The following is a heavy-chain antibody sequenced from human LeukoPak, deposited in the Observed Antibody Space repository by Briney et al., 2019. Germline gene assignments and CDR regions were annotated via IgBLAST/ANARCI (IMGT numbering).Heavy chain of an antibody. CDR3: ARGLRGDYYFDY. Sequence: GASVKVSRKASGGTFSSYAISWVRQAPGQGLEWMGRIIPILGIANYAQKFQGRVTITADKSTSTAYMELSSLRSEDTAVYYCARGLRGDYYFDYWGQGTLVTVSS. V-gene: IGHV1-69*04. D-gene: IGHD4-17*01. J-gene: IGHJ4*02. CDR2: IIPILGIA. CDR1: GGTFSSYA.